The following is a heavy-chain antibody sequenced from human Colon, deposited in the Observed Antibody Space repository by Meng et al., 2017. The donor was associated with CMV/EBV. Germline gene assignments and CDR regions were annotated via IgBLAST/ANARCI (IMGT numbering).Heavy chain of an antibody. CDR3: AAISQGDFDY. V-gene: IGHV1-2*02. J-gene: IGHJ4*02. Sequence: QLPLVPSGTEVKKPGAAVKVSCKTSGYTVTGYYIHWVLQAPGQGLEWMGRINPSTGDTNYAQKFQGRVTMTRDTSITTAYMELNRLTSDDTAVYYCAAISQGDFDYWGQGTLVTVSS. CDR2: INPSTGDT. CDR1: GYTVTGYY.